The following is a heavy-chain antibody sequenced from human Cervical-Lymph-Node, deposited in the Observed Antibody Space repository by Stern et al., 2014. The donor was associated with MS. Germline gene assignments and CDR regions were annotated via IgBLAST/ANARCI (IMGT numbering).Heavy chain of an antibody. J-gene: IGHJ5*02. CDR2: IIPMFATA. CDR1: GSILINTA. V-gene: IGHV1-69*06. D-gene: IGHD7-27*01. CDR3: ARESGAGLDGVTGDYFDP. Sequence: QVQLVQSGAEVKQPGSSVKVSCKVSGSILINTAIAWVRQAPGQGLEWMGGIIPMFATATYAQKFQGRVTIIADKSTSIVYMELNSLRSEDTAVYYCARESGAGLDGVTGDYFDPWGQGTLVTVSS.